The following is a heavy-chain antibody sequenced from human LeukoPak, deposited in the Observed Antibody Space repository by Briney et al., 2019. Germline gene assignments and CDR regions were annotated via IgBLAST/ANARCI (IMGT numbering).Heavy chain of an antibody. CDR1: GSSISSGGYS. J-gene: IGHJ4*02. D-gene: IGHD6-19*01. Sequence: SQTLSLTCAVSGSSISSGGYSWSWIRQPPGKGLEGIGYIYHSGSTYYNPSLKSRVTISVDRSKNQFSLKLSSVTAADTAVYYCARADGQWLGKIDYWGQGTLVTVSS. CDR3: ARADGQWLGKIDY. CDR2: IYHSGST. V-gene: IGHV4-30-2*01.